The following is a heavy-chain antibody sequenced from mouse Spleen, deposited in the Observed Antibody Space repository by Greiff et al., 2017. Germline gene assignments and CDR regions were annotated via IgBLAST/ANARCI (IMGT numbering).Heavy chain of an antibody. CDR3: ARAHYDYYYYAMDY. CDR1: GYSITSDYA. J-gene: IGHJ4*01. V-gene: IGHV3-2*02. CDR2: ISYSGST. D-gene: IGHD2-4*01. Sequence: DVQLQESGPGLVKPSQSLSLTCTVTGYSITSDYAWNWIRQFPGNKLEWMGYISYSGSTSYNPSLKSRISITRDTSKNQFFLQLNSVTTEDTATYYCARAHYDYYYYAMDYWGQGTSVTVSS.